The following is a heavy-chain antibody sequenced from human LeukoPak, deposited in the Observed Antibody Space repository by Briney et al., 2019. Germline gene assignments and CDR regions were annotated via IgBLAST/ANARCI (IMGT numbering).Heavy chain of an antibody. CDR2: IYYSGST. J-gene: IGHJ6*03. Sequence: SETLSLTCTVSGGSISSYYWSWIRQPPGKGLEWIGYIYYSGSTNYNPSLKSRVTISVDTSKNQFSLKLSSVTAADTAVYYCARIAVAVSLPYYYYYMDVWGKGTTVTVSS. D-gene: IGHD6-19*01. V-gene: IGHV4-59*01. CDR1: GGSISSYY. CDR3: ARIAVAVSLPYYYYYMDV.